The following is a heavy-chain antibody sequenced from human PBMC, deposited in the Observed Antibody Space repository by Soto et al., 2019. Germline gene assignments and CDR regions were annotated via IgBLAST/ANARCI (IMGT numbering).Heavy chain of an antibody. J-gene: IGHJ3*02. CDR1: GFSLSVST. V-gene: IGHV3-73*01. D-gene: IGHD4-17*01. CDR2: ILSKTNNYAT. Sequence: EVQLVESGGGLVQPGGSLKLSCAASGFSLSVSTIHWVRQASGKGLEWVGRILSKTNNYATTYAASVRGRFTFSRDDSEHRAYLQMDSLRVDDMAVYYCASRDYGDYGGGGIDIWGQGTVVTVSS. CDR3: ASRDYGDYGGGGIDI.